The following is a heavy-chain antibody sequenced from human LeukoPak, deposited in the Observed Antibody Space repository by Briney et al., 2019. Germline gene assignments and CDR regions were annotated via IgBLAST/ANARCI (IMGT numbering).Heavy chain of an antibody. CDR2: ISTDGYTT. CDR1: GLAFRAYK. J-gene: IGHJ4*02. Sequence: GGSLRLSCVASGLAFRAYKMHWVRQAPRKGLVWVSGISTDGYTTDYADFVQGRFTASRDNTKNTWSLEMNSLRAEDTAVYYCVVGGSPGYWGQGTLVTVSS. D-gene: IGHD2-15*01. CDR3: VVGGSPGY. V-gene: IGHV3-74*01.